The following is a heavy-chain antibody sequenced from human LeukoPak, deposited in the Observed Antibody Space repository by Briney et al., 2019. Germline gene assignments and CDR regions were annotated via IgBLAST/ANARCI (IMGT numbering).Heavy chain of an antibody. CDR3: ARPELEENYYYMDV. CDR1: GGSISSSHYF. D-gene: IGHD1-1*01. V-gene: IGHV4-39*07. Sequence: PSETLSLTCTVSGGSISSSHYFWGWIRRPPGKGLEWIGNIYYNENTYYNPSLKSRVTISVDTSKNQFSLKLSSVTAADTAVYYCARPELEENYYYMDVWGKGTTVTVSS. CDR2: IYYNENT. J-gene: IGHJ6*03.